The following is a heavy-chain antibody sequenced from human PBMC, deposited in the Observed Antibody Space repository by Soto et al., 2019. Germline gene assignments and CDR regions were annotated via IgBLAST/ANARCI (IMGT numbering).Heavy chain of an antibody. V-gene: IGHV5-51*01. Sequence: ESLKISCKGSEYTFTNYWIGWVRQMSGKGLEWLGIIYPFDSDTRYNPSFQGQVSISADKSINTAYLHWRSLKASDTALYFCARLATSASKDLSLSSVSMDVWGLVTTATVS. D-gene: IGHD2-15*01. CDR2: IYPFDSDT. J-gene: IGHJ6*02. CDR1: EYTFTNYW. CDR3: ARLATSASKDLSLSSVSMDV.